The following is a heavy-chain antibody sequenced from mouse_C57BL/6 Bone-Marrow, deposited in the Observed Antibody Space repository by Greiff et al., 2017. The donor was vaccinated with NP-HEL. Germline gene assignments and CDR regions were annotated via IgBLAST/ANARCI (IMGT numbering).Heavy chain of an antibody. V-gene: IGHV5-6*01. CDR3: ARPPYYSNYAWFAY. J-gene: IGHJ3*01. D-gene: IGHD2-5*01. Sequence: DVHLVESGGDLVKPGGSLKLSCAASGFTFSSYGMSWVRQTPDKRLEWVATISSGGSYTYYPDSVKGRFTISRDNAKNTLYLQMSSLKSEDTAMYYCARPPYYSNYAWFAYWGQGTLVTVSA. CDR2: ISSGGSYT. CDR1: GFTFSSYG.